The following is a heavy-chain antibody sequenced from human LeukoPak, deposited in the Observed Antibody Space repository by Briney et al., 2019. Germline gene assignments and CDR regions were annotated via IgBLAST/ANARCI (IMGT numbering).Heavy chain of an antibody. V-gene: IGHV6-1*01. CDR2: TYYRSKWYN. CDR3: ARRQNDGIAVAGPFDY. CDR1: GDSVSSNSAA. J-gene: IGHJ4*02. D-gene: IGHD6-19*01. Sequence: SQTLSLTCAISGDSVSSNSAACNWIRQSPSRGLEWLGRTYYRSKWYNDYAVSVKSRITINPDTSKNQFSLQLNSVTPEDTAVYYCARRQNDGIAVAGPFDYWGQGTLVTVSS.